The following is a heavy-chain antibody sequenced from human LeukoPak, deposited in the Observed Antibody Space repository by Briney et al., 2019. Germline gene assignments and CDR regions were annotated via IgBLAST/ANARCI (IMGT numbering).Heavy chain of an antibody. D-gene: IGHD3-16*01. V-gene: IGHV3-7*05. J-gene: IGHJ4*02. CDR1: GFTFSSYW. CDR3: GRIAYGNYV. Sequence: GGSLRLSCAASGFTFSSYWMSWVRQAPGKGLEWVANIKVDGSEKHYVDSVKGRFTISRDNAKNSLYLEVNRLRAEDTAVYYCGRIAYGNYVWGQGALVTVSS. CDR2: IKVDGSEK.